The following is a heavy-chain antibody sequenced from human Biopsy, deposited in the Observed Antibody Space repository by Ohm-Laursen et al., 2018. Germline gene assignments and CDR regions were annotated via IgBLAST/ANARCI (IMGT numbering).Heavy chain of an antibody. V-gene: IGHV1-46*01. J-gene: IGHJ4*02. CDR1: GYIFTSYY. CDR2: INPSGGST. Sequence: AASVKVSCKTSGYIFTSYYIHWVRQAPGQGLEWMASINPSGGSTTYAQRFQGRLIMTRDTSTSSIYMELSSLRSGDTAIYFCARAVAGTGGVFDSWGQGTLVTVSS. D-gene: IGHD6-19*01. CDR3: ARAVAGTGGVFDS.